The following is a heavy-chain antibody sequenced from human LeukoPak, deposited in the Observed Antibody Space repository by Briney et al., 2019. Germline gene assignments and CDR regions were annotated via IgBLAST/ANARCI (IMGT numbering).Heavy chain of an antibody. D-gene: IGHD6-13*01. CDR1: GFTFSSYS. V-gene: IGHV3-21*01. J-gene: IGHJ5*02. Sequence: GGSLRLSCAASGFTFSSYSMNWVRQAPGKGLEWVSSISGSSSYIYYADSVKGRFTISRDNAKNSLYLQMNSLRAEDTAVYYCARDPGYMAAKNWFDPWGQGTLVTISS. CDR2: ISGSSSYI. CDR3: ARDPGYMAAKNWFDP.